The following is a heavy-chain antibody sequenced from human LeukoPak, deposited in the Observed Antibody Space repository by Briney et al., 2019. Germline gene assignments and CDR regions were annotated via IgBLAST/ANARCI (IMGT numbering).Heavy chain of an antibody. CDR1: GGSISSYY. V-gene: IGHV4-59*08. D-gene: IGHD3-10*01. J-gene: IGHJ4*02. Sequence: SETLSLTCTVSGGSISSYYWSWIRQPPGKGLEWIGYIYYSGSTNYNPSLKSRVTISVDTSKNQFSLKLSSVTAADTAVYYCARHDRGSGSYKPDQVPYHFDYWGQGTLVTVSS. CDR2: IYYSGST. CDR3: ARHDRGSGSYKPDQVPYHFDY.